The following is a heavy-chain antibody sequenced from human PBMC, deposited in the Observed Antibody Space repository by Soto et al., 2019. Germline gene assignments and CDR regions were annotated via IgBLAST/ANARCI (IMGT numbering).Heavy chain of an antibody. CDR3: ASLGSAYHGWFDP. CDR1: GFTVSSNY. D-gene: IGHD3-22*01. J-gene: IGHJ5*02. V-gene: IGHV3-53*04. CDR2: IYSDDST. Sequence: EVQVVESGGGLVQPGGSLRLSCAASGFTVSSNYMSWVRQAPGKGLEWVSVIYSDDSTYYADSVKGRFTISRHNSKNTLYLQMNSLRAEDTAVYYCASLGSAYHGWFDPWGQGTLVTVSS.